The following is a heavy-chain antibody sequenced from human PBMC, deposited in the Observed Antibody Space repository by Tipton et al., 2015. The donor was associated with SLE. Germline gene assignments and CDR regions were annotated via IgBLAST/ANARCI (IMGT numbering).Heavy chain of an antibody. Sequence: TLSLTCGVYGESFLGYFWTWIRQPPGKGLEWIGEIIHSGTTNYNPSLKSRVVLSLDTSKSQFSLKLSSVTAADTAVYYCARSNYDFWSGYYYYMDVWGEGTTVTVSS. CDR3: ARSNYDFWSGYYYYMDV. D-gene: IGHD3-3*01. J-gene: IGHJ6*03. CDR2: IIHSGTT. V-gene: IGHV4-34*12. CDR1: GESFLGYF.